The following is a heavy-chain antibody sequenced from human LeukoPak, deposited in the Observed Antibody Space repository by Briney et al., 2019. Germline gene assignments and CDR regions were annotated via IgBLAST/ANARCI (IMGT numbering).Heavy chain of an antibody. CDR1: GFSFSTYS. J-gene: IGHJ3*02. Sequence: GGSLRLSCAASGFSFSTYSMNWIRQAPGKGLEWVSSITSSGSYIYYADSVKGRFTISRDNAKNSLYLQMNSLRAEDTAVYYCARISSTSLTPHAFDIWGQGTMVTVSS. D-gene: IGHD2-2*01. CDR3: ARISSTSLTPHAFDI. V-gene: IGHV3-21*01. CDR2: ITSSGSYI.